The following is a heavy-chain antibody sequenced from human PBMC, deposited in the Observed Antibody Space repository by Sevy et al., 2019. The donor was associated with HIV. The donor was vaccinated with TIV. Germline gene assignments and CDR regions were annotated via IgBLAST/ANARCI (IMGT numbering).Heavy chain of an antibody. V-gene: IGHV4-39*02. D-gene: IGHD6-13*01. CDR1: GDSITSSSYY. Sequence: SETLSLTCSVSGDSITSSSYYWSWIRQPPGKGLEWIGIIYYRGNTYYNPSLKSRVTIFVDTSKNHFSLKLTSVTAADTAFYYCARRAYGSSHYFDYWGQRTLVTVSS. CDR3: ARRAYGSSHYFDY. CDR2: IYYRGNT. J-gene: IGHJ4*02.